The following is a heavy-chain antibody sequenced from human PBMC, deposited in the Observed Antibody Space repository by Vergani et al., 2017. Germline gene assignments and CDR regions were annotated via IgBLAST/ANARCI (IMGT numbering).Heavy chain of an antibody. CDR2: IYYSGST. CDR3: ARFGYSSSWYPNWFDP. CDR1: GGSISSYY. D-gene: IGHD6-13*01. J-gene: IGHJ5*02. Sequence: QVQLQESDPGLVKPSETLSLTCTVSGGSISSYYWSWIRQPPGKGLEWIGYIYYSGSTNYNPSLKSRVTISVDTSKNQFSLKLSSVTAADTAVYYCARFGYSSSWYPNWFDPWGQGTLVTVSS. V-gene: IGHV4-59*01.